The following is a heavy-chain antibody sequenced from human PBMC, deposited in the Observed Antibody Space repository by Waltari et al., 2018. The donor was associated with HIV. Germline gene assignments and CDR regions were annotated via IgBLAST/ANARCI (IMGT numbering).Heavy chain of an antibody. J-gene: IGHJ6*02. CDR1: GLTCSRYW. V-gene: IGHV3-7*01. CDR2: IKKDGSEK. Sequence: EVHLVESGGGMVQPGGSLRLSCAASGLTCSRYWMSWVGQAPEKGREWVANIKKDGSEKNYVDSMKGRFTISRDNAKNSLFLQMNSLRDEDAGVYYCARESTTSPRYGMDVWGQGTTVTGSS. CDR3: ARESTTSPRYGMDV. D-gene: IGHD4-4*01.